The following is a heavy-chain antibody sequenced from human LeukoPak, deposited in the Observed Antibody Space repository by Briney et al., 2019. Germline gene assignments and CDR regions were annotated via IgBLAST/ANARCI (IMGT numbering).Heavy chain of an antibody. CDR3: ARVKGNYFPDY. D-gene: IGHD4-11*01. J-gene: IGHJ4*02. CDR2: IHYSGST. Sequence: SETLSLTCTVSGGSISGFYWSWIRQSPGKGLEWIGYIHYSGSTNYNPSLKSRITISVDTSKNQFSLRLSSVTAADTAMYFCARVKGNYFPDYWGQGTLVTVSS. V-gene: IGHV4-59*01. CDR1: GGSISGFY.